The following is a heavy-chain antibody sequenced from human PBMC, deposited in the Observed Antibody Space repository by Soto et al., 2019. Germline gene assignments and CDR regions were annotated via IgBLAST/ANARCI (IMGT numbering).Heavy chain of an antibody. CDR1: GDSISTYY. V-gene: IGHV4-59*01. CDR2: LYYGRSA. Sequence: QVQLQESGPGLVKPSETLSLTCAVSGDSISTYYCMWIRQPPGKGLESIGYLYYGRSANYNPSLKSRVTLSVDTSTNQCSLTLSSTTAADTAVYYCALRSMAVVPEYWGQGTLVTVSS. CDR3: ALRSMAVVPEY. J-gene: IGHJ4*02. D-gene: IGHD3-22*01.